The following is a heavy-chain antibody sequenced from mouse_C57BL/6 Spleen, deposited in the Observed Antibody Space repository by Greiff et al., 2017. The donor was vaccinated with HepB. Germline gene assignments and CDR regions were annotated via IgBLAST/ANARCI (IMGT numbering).Heavy chain of an antibody. CDR2: IYPGSGST. J-gene: IGHJ4*01. D-gene: IGHD1-1*01. Sequence: QVQLQQPGAELVKPGASVKMSCKASGYTFTSYWITWVKQRPGQGLEWIGDIYPGSGSTNYNEKFKSKATLTVDTSSSTAYMQLSSLASEDSAVYYWARYGSHYYAMDYWGQRTSVTVSS. CDR1: GYTFTSYW. CDR3: ARYGSHYYAMDY. V-gene: IGHV1-55*01.